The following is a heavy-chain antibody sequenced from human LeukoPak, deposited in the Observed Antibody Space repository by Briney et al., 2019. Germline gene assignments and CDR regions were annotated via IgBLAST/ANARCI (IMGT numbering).Heavy chain of an antibody. J-gene: IGHJ5*02. Sequence: SETLSLTCTVSGGSISSYYWSWIRQPPGKGLEWIGEINHSGSTNYNPSLKSRVTISVDTSKNQFSLKLSSVTAADTAVYYCARLVGGPTYLRKDWFDPWGQGTLVTVSS. D-gene: IGHD3-10*01. CDR3: ARLVGGPTYLRKDWFDP. CDR2: INHSGST. V-gene: IGHV4-34*01. CDR1: GGSISSYY.